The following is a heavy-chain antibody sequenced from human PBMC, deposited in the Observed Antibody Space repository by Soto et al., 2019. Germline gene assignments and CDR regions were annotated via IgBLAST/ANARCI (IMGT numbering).Heavy chain of an antibody. CDR3: AREGSSSSSPYYYGMDV. J-gene: IGHJ6*02. V-gene: IGHV3-30-3*01. CDR2: ISYDGSNK. Sequence: YAAHWVSKNQGKGLEWVAVISYDGSNKYYADSVKGRFTISRDNSKNTLYLQMNSLRAEDTAVYYCAREGSSSSSPYYYGMDVWGQGTTVPVSS. D-gene: IGHD6-6*01. CDR1: YA.